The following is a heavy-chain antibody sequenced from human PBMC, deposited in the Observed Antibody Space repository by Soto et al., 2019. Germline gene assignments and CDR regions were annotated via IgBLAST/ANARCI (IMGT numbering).Heavy chain of an antibody. Sequence: SETLSLTCTVSGGSISSGTYYWGWIRQPPGKGLEWIGSIYYSGSTYYNPSLKSRVTISVDTSKTQFSLKLSSVPAADTAVYYCARLSVMLVRTSNYFGDYWGQGTLVTVSS. V-gene: IGHV4-39*01. D-gene: IGHD3-22*01. J-gene: IGHJ4*02. CDR1: GGSISSGTYY. CDR3: ARLSVMLVRTSNYFGDY. CDR2: IYYSGST.